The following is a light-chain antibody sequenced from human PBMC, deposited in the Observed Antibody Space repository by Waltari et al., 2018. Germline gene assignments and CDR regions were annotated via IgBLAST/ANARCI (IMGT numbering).Light chain of an antibody. J-gene: IGLJ3*02. Sequence: QSALTQPASVSGSPGQSITISCTGTSSDVGGYNFVSWYQQHPGKAPKLMIYGDINLPPGISNRFTGSRAGNTASLTISGLLAEDEADYYCNSYTGSNTWVFGGGTKLTVL. CDR1: SSDVGGYNF. V-gene: IGLV2-14*01. CDR2: GDI. CDR3: NSYTGSNTWV.